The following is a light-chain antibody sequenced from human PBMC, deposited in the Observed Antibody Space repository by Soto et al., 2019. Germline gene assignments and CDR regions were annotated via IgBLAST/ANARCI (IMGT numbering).Light chain of an antibody. CDR1: QRISGY. V-gene: IGKV1-39*01. J-gene: IGKJ5*01. Sequence: DIQMTQSPSSLSASVGDRVIITCRASQRISGYLNWYQQKTGKPPKLMIYSASNLQGGVPSRFSGSGSGTDFTLNISSLQPEGFATFYWQQNYITPIPFGQGTRLEI. CDR2: SAS. CDR3: QQNYITPIP.